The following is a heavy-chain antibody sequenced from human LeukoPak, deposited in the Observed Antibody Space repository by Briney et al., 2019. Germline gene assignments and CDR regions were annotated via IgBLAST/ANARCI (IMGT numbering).Heavy chain of an antibody. CDR2: ISSSSSYT. J-gene: IGHJ3*02. V-gene: IGHV3-11*03. Sequence: GGSLRLSCAASGFTFSDYYMSWIRQAPGKGLEWVSYISSSSSYTNYADSVKGRFTISRDNSKNTLYLQMNSLRAEDTAVYYCAKPGYSSSWSKLAFDIWGQGTMVTVSS. CDR3: AKPGYSSSWSKLAFDI. CDR1: GFTFSDYY. D-gene: IGHD6-13*01.